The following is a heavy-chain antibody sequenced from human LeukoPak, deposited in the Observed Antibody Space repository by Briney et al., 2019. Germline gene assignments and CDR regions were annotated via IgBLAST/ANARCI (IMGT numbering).Heavy chain of an antibody. D-gene: IGHD3-22*01. J-gene: IGHJ4*02. V-gene: IGHV1-24*01. CDR3: ATTRAPIYYDSSGYYNY. CDR2: FDPEDGET. CDR1: GYTLTELS. Sequence: ASVKVSCKVSGYTLTELSMHWVRQAPGKGLEWMGGFDPEDGETIYAQKCQGRVTMTEDTSTDTAYMELSSLSSEDTAVYYCATTRAPIYYDSSGYYNYWGQGTLVTVSS.